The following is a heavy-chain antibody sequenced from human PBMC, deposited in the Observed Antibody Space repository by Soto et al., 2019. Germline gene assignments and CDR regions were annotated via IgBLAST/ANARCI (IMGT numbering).Heavy chain of an antibody. CDR2: IYYSGNT. D-gene: IGHD2-15*01. J-gene: IGHJ4*02. CDR3: ARAPMVVTRSYFDY. V-gene: IGHV4-59*01. CDR1: GGSISNFY. Sequence: PSETLSLTCTVSGGSISNFYWSWVRQPPGKGLEWIGYIYYSGNTNYNPSLKSRVSISVDTSKNQFSLKLTSVTAADTAVYYCARAPMVVTRSYFDYWGQGTPVTVSS.